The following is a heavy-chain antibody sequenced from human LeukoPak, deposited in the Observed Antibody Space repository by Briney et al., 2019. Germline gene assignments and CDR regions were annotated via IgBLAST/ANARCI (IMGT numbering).Heavy chain of an antibody. V-gene: IGHV4-59*08. CDR3: AREEYSSGWRTNDAFDI. Sequence: SETLSLTCTVSGGSISSYYWSWIRQPPGKGLEGIGYIYYSGSTNYNPSLKSRVTISVDTSKNQFYLKLCSVTAADTAVYYCAREEYSSGWRTNDAFDIWGQGTMVTVSS. CDR1: GGSISSYY. CDR2: IYYSGST. D-gene: IGHD6-19*01. J-gene: IGHJ3*02.